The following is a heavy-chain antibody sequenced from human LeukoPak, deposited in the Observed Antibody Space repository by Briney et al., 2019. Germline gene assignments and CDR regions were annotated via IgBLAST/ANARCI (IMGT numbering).Heavy chain of an antibody. CDR2: TYYRSKWYN. V-gene: IGHV6-1*01. Sequence: SQTLSLTCAISGHSVSSNSAACNWIRQSPSRGLEWLGRTYYRSKWYNDYAVSVKSRITINPDTSKNQFSLQLNSVTPEDTAVYYCARSVLTWFGDAFDIWGPGTMVTVSS. CDR3: ARSVLTWFGDAFDI. CDR1: GHSVSSNSAA. D-gene: IGHD3-10*01. J-gene: IGHJ3*02.